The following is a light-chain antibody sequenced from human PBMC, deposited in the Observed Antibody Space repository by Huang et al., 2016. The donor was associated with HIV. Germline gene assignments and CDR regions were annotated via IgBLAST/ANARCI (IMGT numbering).Light chain of an antibody. CDR1: QSVSYN. Sequence: EIVMTQSPATLSLSPGARATLSCRASQSVSYNLAWYQQKPGQAPRRLIYGAFNRATGSPARVSGSGSGTEFTLTISSLQSEDFAIYFCQQYNTWPPKLTFGQGTRLE. CDR3: QQYNTWPPKLT. J-gene: IGKJ5*01. CDR2: GAF. V-gene: IGKV3-15*01.